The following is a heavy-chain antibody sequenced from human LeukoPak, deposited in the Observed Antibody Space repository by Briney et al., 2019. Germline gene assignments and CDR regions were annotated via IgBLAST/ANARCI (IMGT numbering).Heavy chain of an antibody. CDR1: GFTVSSNY. CDR3: ARVVSCSGGSCYSGWFDP. V-gene: IGHV3-53*01. D-gene: IGHD2-15*01. J-gene: IGHJ5*02. Sequence: GGSRRLSCAASGFTVSSNYMSWVRQAPGKGLEWVSVIYSGGSTYYADSVKGRFTISRDNSKNTLYLQMNSLRAEDTAVYYCARVVSCSGGSCYSGWFDPWGQGTLVTVSS. CDR2: IYSGGST.